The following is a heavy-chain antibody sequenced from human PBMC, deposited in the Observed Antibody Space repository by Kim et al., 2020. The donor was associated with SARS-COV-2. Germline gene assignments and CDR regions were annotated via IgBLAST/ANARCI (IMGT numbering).Heavy chain of an antibody. J-gene: IGHJ4*02. D-gene: IGHD6-6*01. CDR2: GEK. CDR3: ARAGSSDY. Sequence: GEKFYLGTVKGRFTISRDTAENSLYLQMASLRAEDTAVYYCARAGSSDYWGQGTLVTVSS. V-gene: IGHV3-7*01.